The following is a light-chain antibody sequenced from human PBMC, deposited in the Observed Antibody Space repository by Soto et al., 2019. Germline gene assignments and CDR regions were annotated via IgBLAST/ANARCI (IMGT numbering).Light chain of an antibody. CDR3: SSYGGRNDFHYV. CDR2: EVI. V-gene: IGLV2-8*01. Sequence: QSALTQPPSASGSPGQSVTISCTGSSSDVGGNNLVSWYQQHPGKAPKLIIYEVIKRPSGVPDRFSGSKSGDTASLTVSGLQAEDEADYYCSSYGGRNDFHYVFGTGTKLTVL. CDR1: SSDVGGNNL. J-gene: IGLJ1*01.